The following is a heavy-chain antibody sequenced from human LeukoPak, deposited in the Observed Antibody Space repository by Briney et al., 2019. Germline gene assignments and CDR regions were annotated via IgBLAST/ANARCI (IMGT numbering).Heavy chain of an antibody. V-gene: IGHV3-74*01. CDR1: GFTFSSYW. J-gene: IGHJ6*03. CDR2: INSDGSST. D-gene: IGHD5-18*01. CDR3: AHSYYYYYYMDV. Sequence: GGSLRLSCAAPGFTFSSYWMHWVRQAPGKGLVWVSRINSDGSSTSYADSVKGRFTISRDNAKNTLYLQMNSLRAEDTAVYYCAHSYYYYYYMDVWGKGTTVTVSS.